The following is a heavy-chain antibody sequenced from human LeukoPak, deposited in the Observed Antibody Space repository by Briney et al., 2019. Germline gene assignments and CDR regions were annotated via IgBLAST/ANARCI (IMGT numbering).Heavy chain of an antibody. V-gene: IGHV1-46*01. CDR1: GYTFTSYY. J-gene: IGHJ4*02. D-gene: IGHD4-17*01. Sequence: ASVKVSCQASGYTFTSYYMHWVRQAPGQGLEWMGIINPSGGSTSYTQKFQGRVTMTRDTSTSTVYMELSSLRSEDTAVYYCARSTVTTEYYFDYWGQGTLVTVSP. CDR2: INPSGGST. CDR3: ARSTVTTEYYFDY.